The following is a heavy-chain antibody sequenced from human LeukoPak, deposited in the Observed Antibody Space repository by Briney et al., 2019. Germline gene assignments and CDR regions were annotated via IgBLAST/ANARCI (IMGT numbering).Heavy chain of an antibody. D-gene: IGHD3-10*01. CDR3: ARGGWFGELLHFDY. CDR2: IIPTFGTA. CDR1: GGTFSSYA. V-gene: IGHV1-69*01. J-gene: IGHJ4*02. Sequence: ASVKVSCKASGGTFSSYAISWVRQAPGQGLEWMGGIIPTFGTANCAQKFQGRVTITADESTSTAYMELSSLRSEDTAVYYCARGGWFGELLHFDYWGQGTLVTVSS.